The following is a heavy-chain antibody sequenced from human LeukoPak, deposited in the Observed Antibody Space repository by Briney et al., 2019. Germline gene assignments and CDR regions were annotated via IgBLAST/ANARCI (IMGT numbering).Heavy chain of an antibody. V-gene: IGHV4-59*01. D-gene: IGHD1-26*01. CDR3: ARGRSNYYGMDV. CDR2: IYYNGNT. J-gene: IGHJ6*02. Sequence: TLSLTCSVSDGSINSYYWNWIRRPPGKGLEWIGYIYYNGNTNYSPSLKSRVTMSVDTSKNLFSLKVSSVTAADTAVYYCARGRSNYYGMDVWGQGTTVTVSS. CDR1: DGSINSYY.